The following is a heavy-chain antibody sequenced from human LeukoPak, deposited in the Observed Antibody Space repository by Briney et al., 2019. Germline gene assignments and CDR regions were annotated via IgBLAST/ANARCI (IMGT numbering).Heavy chain of an antibody. V-gene: IGHV3-30*03. CDR2: ISYDGSNK. J-gene: IGHJ4*02. CDR3: ASGQTGFYFDY. CDR1: GFTFSSIS. Sequence: GGSLRLSCAASGFTFSSISMNWVRQAPGKGLEWVAVISYDGSNKYYADSVKGRFTISRDNSKNTLYLQMNSLRAEDTAVYYCASGQTGFYFDYWGQGTLVTVSS.